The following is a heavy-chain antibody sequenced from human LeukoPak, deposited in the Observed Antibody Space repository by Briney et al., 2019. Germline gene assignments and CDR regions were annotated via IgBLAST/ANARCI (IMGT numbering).Heavy chain of an antibody. CDR2: IIPIFGTA. CDR1: GDTFSSYA. D-gene: IGHD6-19*01. Sequence: GASVKVSCKASGDTFSSYAISWVRQAPGQGLEWMGGIIPIFGTANYAQKFQGRVTITADESTSTAYMELRSLRSEDTAVYYCARVRCGSGCWFDYWGQGTLVTVSS. V-gene: IGHV1-69*13. J-gene: IGHJ4*02. CDR3: ARVRCGSGCWFDY.